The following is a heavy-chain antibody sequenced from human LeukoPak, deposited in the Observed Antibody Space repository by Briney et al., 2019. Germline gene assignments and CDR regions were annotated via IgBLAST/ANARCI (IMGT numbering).Heavy chain of an antibody. CDR2: IYGGGST. V-gene: IGHV3-53*05. CDR1: GFTVSSNY. CDR3: AGGLGYDILTGYYYYGMDV. J-gene: IGHJ6*02. D-gene: IGHD3-9*01. Sequence: GGSLRLSCAAPGFTVSSNYMSWVRQAPGKGLEWVSVIYGGGSTNYADSVKGRFTISRDNSKNTLYLQMGSLRAEDMAVYYCAGGLGYDILTGYYYYGMDVWGQGTTVTVSS.